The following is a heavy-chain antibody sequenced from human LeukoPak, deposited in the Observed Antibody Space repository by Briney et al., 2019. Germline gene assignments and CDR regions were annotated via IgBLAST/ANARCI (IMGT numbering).Heavy chain of an antibody. CDR1: GFTFSSYA. CDR2: ISGSGGST. Sequence: GGSLRFSCAASGFTFSSYAMSWVRQAPGKGLEWVSAISGSGGSTYYVDSVKGRFTISRDNSKNTLYLQMNSLRAEDTAVYYCAKLYYGDYAYFDYWGQGSLVTVSS. CDR3: AKLYYGDYAYFDY. V-gene: IGHV3-23*01. J-gene: IGHJ4*02. D-gene: IGHD4-17*01.